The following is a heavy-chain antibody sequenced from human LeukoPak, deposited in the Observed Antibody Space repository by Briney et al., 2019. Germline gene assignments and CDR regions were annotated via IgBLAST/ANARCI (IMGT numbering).Heavy chain of an antibody. CDR2: ISYDGSNK. CDR1: GFTFSSYA. D-gene: IGHD1/OR15-1a*01. J-gene: IGHJ4*02. CDR3: AKSLGNNY. V-gene: IGHV3-30*04. Sequence: PGRSLRLSCAASGFTFSSYAMHWVRQAPGKGLEWVAVISYDGSNKYYADSVKGRFTISRDNSKNTLYLQMNSLRAEDTAVYYCAKSLGNNYWGQGTLVTVSS.